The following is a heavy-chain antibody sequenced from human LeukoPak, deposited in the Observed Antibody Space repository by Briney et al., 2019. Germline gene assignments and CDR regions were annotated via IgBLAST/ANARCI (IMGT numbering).Heavy chain of an antibody. CDR2: ICGSGDNT. Sequence: GGSLRLSCAASGFTFSSYAMSWVRQAPGKGLEWVSGICGSGDNTYYADSVKGRFTISRDNSKNTLYVQVNSLGTEDTAAYYCAKGSYCDSSGSFYFDYWGQGTLVTVSS. D-gene: IGHD3-22*01. V-gene: IGHV3-23*01. J-gene: IGHJ4*02. CDR3: AKGSYCDSSGSFYFDY. CDR1: GFTFSSYA.